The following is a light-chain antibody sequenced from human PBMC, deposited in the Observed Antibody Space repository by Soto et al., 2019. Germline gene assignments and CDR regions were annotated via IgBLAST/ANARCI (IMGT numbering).Light chain of an antibody. CDR1: QGVSSY. V-gene: IGKV3-11*01. CDR2: GAS. J-gene: IGKJ2*01. CDR3: QQRSDSRT. Sequence: EIVLTQSPATLSLSPGERATLSCRASQGVSSYLAWYQQKPGQAPRLLIYGASNRATGIPARFSGSGSGTDFTLTISSLEPEDFAVYYCQQRSDSRTFGQGTMLEIK.